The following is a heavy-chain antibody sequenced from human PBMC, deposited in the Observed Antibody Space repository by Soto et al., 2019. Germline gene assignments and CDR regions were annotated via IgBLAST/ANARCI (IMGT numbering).Heavy chain of an antibody. V-gene: IGHV3-48*01. Sequence: EVQLVESGGGLVQPGGSLRLSCAASGFTFSSYSMNWVRQAPGKGLEWVSYISSSSSTIYYADSVKGRFTISRDNAKNSLYLQMNSLRAEDTAVYYGARDPVVAATFPSYFWFDPWGQGTLVTVSS. CDR1: GFTFSSYS. J-gene: IGHJ5*02. CDR2: ISSSSSTI. D-gene: IGHD2-15*01. CDR3: ARDPVVAATFPSYFWFDP.